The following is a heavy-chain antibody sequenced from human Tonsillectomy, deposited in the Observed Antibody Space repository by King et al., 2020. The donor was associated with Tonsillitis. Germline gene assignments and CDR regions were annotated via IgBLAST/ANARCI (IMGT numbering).Heavy chain of an antibody. CDR1: GFTFSSYS. V-gene: IGHV3-48*01. CDR3: ARNFGYYDCWSGYYTLPEVDYYYMDV. CDR2: ISSSSSTI. Sequence: VQLVESGGGLVQPGGSLRLSCAASGFTFSSYSMNWVRQAPGKGLEWVSYISSSSSTIYYADSVKGRFTISRDNAKNSLYLQMNSLRAEDTAAYYCARNFGYYDCWSGYYTLPEVDYYYMDVWGKGTTVTVSS. J-gene: IGHJ6*03. D-gene: IGHD3-3*01.